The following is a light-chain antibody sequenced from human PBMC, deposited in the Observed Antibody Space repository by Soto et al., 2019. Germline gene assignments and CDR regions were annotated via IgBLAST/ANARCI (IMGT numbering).Light chain of an antibody. Sequence: IEMTQSPATLSVSLGERATLSCRASQSISSKLAWYQRRPGQAPRLLIYDASTRASGVPARFSGSGSGTEFILTISSLQSEDFAVYYCQQYNNWPPWTFGQGTKVEIK. V-gene: IGKV3-15*01. CDR3: QQYNNWPPWT. CDR1: QSISSK. CDR2: DAS. J-gene: IGKJ1*01.